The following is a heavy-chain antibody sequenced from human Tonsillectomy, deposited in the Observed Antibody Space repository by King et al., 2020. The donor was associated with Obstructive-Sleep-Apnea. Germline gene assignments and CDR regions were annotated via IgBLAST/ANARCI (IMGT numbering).Heavy chain of an antibody. J-gene: IGHJ6*02. CDR2: ISYSGST. V-gene: IGHV4-31*03. Sequence: QLQESGPGLVKPSQTLSLTCTVSGGSISSGDYYWSWIRQHPGKGLEWIGYISYSGSTHYKPSLKSRVAISVDTPKHQFSLKLSSVTAADTAVYYCASDSPPSKFYYGMDVWGQGTTVTVSS. CDR3: ASDSPPSKFYYGMDV. CDR1: GGSISSGDYY.